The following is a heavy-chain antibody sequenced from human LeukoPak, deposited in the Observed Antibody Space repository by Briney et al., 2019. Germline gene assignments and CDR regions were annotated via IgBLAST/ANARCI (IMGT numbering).Heavy chain of an antibody. Sequence: SCKASGYTFTSYYMHWVRQAPGKGLEWVAVISYDGSNKYYADSVKGRFTISRDNSKNTLYLQMNSLRAEDTAVYYCARDGPYCSGGSCYSSYYYYMDVWGKGTTVTVSS. D-gene: IGHD2-15*01. CDR3: ARDGPYCSGGSCYSSYYYYMDV. CDR2: ISYDGSNK. CDR1: GYTFTSYY. J-gene: IGHJ6*03. V-gene: IGHV3-30*04.